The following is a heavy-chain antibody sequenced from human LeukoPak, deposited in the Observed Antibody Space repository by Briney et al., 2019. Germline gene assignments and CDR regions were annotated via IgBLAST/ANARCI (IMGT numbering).Heavy chain of an antibody. J-gene: IGHJ4*02. CDR2: IYHSGST. Sequence: PSETLSLTCTVSGGSISSGGYYWSWIRQHPGKGLEWIGEIYHSGSTNYNPSLKSRVTISVDKSKNQFSLKLSSVTAADTAVYYCARVSSCSSTSCYEDFDYWGQGTLVTVSS. V-gene: IGHV4-39*07. CDR1: GGSISSGGYY. D-gene: IGHD2-2*01. CDR3: ARVSSCSSTSCYEDFDY.